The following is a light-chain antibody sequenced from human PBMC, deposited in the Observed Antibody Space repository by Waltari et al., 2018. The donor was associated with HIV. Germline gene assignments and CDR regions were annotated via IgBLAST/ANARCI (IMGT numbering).Light chain of an antibody. V-gene: IGLV3-21*04. CDR3: QVWDSGIVV. CDR1: NIGSKS. J-gene: IGLJ2*01. Sequence: SYVLTQPPSVSMPPGKTARITCGGYNIGSKSVHWYQQKPGQAPVLVIYDDSDRPSGIPERFSGSNSGNTATLTISRVEAGDEADYYCQVWDSGIVVFGGGTKVTVL. CDR2: DDS.